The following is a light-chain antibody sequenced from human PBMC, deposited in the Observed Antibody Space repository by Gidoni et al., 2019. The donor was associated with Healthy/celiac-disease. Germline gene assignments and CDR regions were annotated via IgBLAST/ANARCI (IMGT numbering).Light chain of an antibody. V-gene: IGKV3-11*01. CDR1: QSVSSY. CDR3: QQRSTWIT. J-gene: IGKJ4*01. Sequence: EILLTQSPATLSFSPGERATLSCRASQSVSSYLAWYQQKPGQAPRLLIYDASTRATGIPARFSGSGSGTALTLTISSLEPEAFAVYYCQQRSTWITFGGGTKVEIK. CDR2: DAS.